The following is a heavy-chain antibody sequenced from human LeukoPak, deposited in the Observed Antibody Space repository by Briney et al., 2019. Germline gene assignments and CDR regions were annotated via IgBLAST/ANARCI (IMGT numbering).Heavy chain of an antibody. J-gene: IGHJ4*02. CDR1: GFTFSSYS. V-gene: IGHV3-48*01. CDR3: TREQDREAAGTVIGDY. CDR2: ISSSSSTI. D-gene: IGHD6-13*01. Sequence: QPGGSLRLSCAASGFTFSSYSMNWVRQAPGKGLEWVSYISSSSSTIYYADSVKGRFTISRDNAKNSMYLQMNSLRADDTAVYYCTREQDREAAGTVIGDYWGQGALVTVSS.